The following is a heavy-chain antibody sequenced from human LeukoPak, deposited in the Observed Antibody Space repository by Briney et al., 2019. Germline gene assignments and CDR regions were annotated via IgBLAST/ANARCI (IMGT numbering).Heavy chain of an antibody. D-gene: IGHD3-9*01. CDR2: ISGSGGST. J-gene: IGHJ4*02. CDR3: AKEGDILTGYYPFTPFDY. CDR1: GFTFSSYA. Sequence: GGSLRLSCAASGFTFSSYAMSWVRQAPGKGLEWVSAISGSGGSTYYADSVKGRFTISRDNSKNTLYLQMNSLRAEDTAVYYCAKEGDILTGYYPFTPFDYWGQGTLVTVSS. V-gene: IGHV3-23*01.